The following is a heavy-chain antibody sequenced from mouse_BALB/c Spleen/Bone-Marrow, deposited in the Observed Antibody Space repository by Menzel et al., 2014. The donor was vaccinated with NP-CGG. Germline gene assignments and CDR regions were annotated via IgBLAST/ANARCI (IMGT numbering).Heavy chain of an antibody. J-gene: IGHJ3*01. CDR2: ISSGGGYT. D-gene: IGHD2-3*01. CDR3: ARQESIYDGYYGGFTY. CDR1: GFTFSSFA. V-gene: IGHV5-9-3*01. Sequence: EVQVVESGGGLVKPGGSLKLSCAASGFTFSSFATSWVRQTPEKRLEWVATISSGGGYTYYPDRVKGRFTISRDNAKNSLYLQMSSLRSEDTAMYYCARQESIYDGYYGGFTYWGQGTLVTVSA.